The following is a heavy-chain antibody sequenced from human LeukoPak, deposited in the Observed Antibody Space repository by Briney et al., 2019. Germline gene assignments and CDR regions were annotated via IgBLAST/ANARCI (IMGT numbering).Heavy chain of an antibody. Sequence: GGSLRLSCAASGFIVSDNYMSWVRQAPGTGLKWVSVIYSGGSTSYADSVKGRFTISRDNSKNTLYLQMNSLRAEDTAVYYCARDRRPYGLDVWGQGTTVTVSS. CDR1: GFIVSDNY. CDR2: IYSGGST. CDR3: ARDRRPYGLDV. J-gene: IGHJ6*02. V-gene: IGHV3-53*01.